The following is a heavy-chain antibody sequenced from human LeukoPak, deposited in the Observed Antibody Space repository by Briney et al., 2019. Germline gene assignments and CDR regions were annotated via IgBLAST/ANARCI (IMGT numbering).Heavy chain of an antibody. V-gene: IGHV1-3*01. J-gene: IGHJ6*02. CDR2: INAGDGDT. CDR3: ARGLGIYYYYGMDV. CDR1: GYTFTGYT. D-gene: IGHD7-27*01. Sequence: ASVKVSCKASGYTFTGYTMYWVRQAPGQRLEWMGWINAGDGDTKYSQKFQGRVTITRDTSASTAYMQLSSLRSEDAAVYYCARGLGIYYYYGMDVWGQGTTVTVSS.